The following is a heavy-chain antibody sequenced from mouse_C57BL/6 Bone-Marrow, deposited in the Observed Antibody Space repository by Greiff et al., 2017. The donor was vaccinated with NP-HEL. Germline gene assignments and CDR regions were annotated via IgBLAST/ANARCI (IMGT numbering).Heavy chain of an antibody. CDR3: ARGFTTVVAPAY. CDR2: ISYDGSN. V-gene: IGHV3-6*01. CDR1: GYSITSGYY. D-gene: IGHD1-1*01. J-gene: IGHJ3*01. Sequence: ESGPGLVKPSQSLSLTCSVTGYSITSGYYWNWIRQFPGNKLEWMGYISYDGSNNYNPSLKNRISITRDTSKNQFFLKLNSVTTEDTATYYCARGFTTVVAPAYWGQGTLVTVSA.